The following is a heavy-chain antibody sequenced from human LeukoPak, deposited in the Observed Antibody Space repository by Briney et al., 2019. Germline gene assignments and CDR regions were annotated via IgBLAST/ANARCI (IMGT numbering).Heavy chain of an antibody. CDR3: ARDLTGYTSA. V-gene: IGHV3-23*01. Sequence: GGSLRLSCAASGFTFSSYAMSWVRQAPGKGLEWVSAISGSGGSTYYADSVKGRFAISRDNSKNTLYLQMNSLRAEDTAMYYCARDLTGYTSAWGQGTLVTVSS. CDR2: ISGSGGST. D-gene: IGHD6-19*01. J-gene: IGHJ5*02. CDR1: GFTFSSYA.